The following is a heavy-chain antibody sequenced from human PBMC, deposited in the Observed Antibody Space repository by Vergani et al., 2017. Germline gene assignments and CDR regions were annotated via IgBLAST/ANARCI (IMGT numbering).Heavy chain of an antibody. Sequence: QVHLVESGGGVVQPGRSLRLSCVVSGFTSSYYGMPWVGQARGKGREWVAVISYDGTQKYYADSVKGRFTISRDNSKSTLYLQMNRLRTEDTAVYYCATKSCGTPGCQIGYFREWGQGTLVTVSS. CDR3: ATKSCGTPGCQIGYFRE. D-gene: IGHD1-1*01. J-gene: IGHJ1*01. CDR2: ISYDGTQK. V-gene: IGHV3-30*03. CDR1: GFTSSYYG.